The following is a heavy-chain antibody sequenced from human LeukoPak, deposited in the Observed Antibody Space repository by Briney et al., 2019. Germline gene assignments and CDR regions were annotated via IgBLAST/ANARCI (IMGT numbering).Heavy chain of an antibody. CDR1: GYSFTSYW. V-gene: IGHV5-51*01. CDR3: ARQAYGSHFDAFDI. CDR2: IYPGDSGT. Sequence: GGSLEISWKGLGYSFTSYWIGWVRPIPGKGMGWIGIIYPGDSGTRYSPSFQGQVSMSVDKSITTAYLQWSSLKASDTAIYYCARQAYGSHFDAFDIWGQGTMVTVSS. J-gene: IGHJ3*02. D-gene: IGHD3-22*01.